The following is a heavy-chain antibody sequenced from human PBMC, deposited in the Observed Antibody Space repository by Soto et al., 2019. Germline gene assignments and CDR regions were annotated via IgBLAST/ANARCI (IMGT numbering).Heavy chain of an antibody. D-gene: IGHD6-13*01. Sequence: QVQLVQSGAEVKKPGASVKVSCKASGYTFTSYGISWVRQAPGQGLEWMGWISAYNGNTNYAQKLQGRVTMTTDTSTRTADMELRSLRSDDTAVYYCARATGYSSSWLWGYYFDYWGQGTLVTVSS. CDR2: ISAYNGNT. CDR3: ARATGYSSSWLWGYYFDY. CDR1: GYTFTSYG. V-gene: IGHV1-18*01. J-gene: IGHJ4*02.